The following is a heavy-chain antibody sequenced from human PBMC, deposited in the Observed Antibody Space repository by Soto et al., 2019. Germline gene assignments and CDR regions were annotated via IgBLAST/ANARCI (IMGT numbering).Heavy chain of an antibody. J-gene: IGHJ5*02. CDR1: GGTFSSYA. Sequence: QVQLVQSGAEVKKPGSSVRGSCKASGGTFSSYASSWVRQAPGQGLGWMGGIIPIFGTANYSQKFQGRVTITADESTSTAYLELSSLRSEDTAVYYCAREGYGDYAGNWFDPWGQGPLVTVSS. CDR2: IIPIFGTA. CDR3: AREGYGDYAGNWFDP. D-gene: IGHD4-17*01. V-gene: IGHV1-69*01.